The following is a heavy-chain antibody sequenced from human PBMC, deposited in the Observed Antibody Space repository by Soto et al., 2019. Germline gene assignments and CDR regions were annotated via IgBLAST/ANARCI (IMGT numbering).Heavy chain of an antibody. CDR1: GFTFSSYV. CDR3: ARDRCSSTSCYGILDY. D-gene: IGHD2-2*01. Sequence: GGSLRLSCAASGFTFSSYVMHWVRQAPGKGLEWVAVISYDGSNKYYADSVKGRFTISRDNSKNTLYLQMNSLRAEDTAVYYCARDRCSSTSCYGILDYWGQGTLVTVSS. CDR2: ISYDGSNK. J-gene: IGHJ4*02. V-gene: IGHV3-30-3*01.